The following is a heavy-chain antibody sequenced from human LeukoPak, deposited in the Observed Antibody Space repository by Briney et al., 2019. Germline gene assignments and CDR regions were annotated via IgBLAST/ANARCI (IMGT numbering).Heavy chain of an antibody. Sequence: PSETLSLTCTVSGDSIRSYYWSWIRQPPGKGLEWIGHTYFRGSTPNYNPSLKSRVTISLDTSENQFSLKLSSVTAADTAVYYCARRRYFDYWGQGTLVTVSS. CDR1: GDSIRSYY. CDR3: ARRRYFDY. J-gene: IGHJ4*02. V-gene: IGHV4-59*01. CDR2: TYFRGSTP.